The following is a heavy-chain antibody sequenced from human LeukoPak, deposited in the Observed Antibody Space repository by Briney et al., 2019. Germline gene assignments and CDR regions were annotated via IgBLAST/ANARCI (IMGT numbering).Heavy chain of an antibody. D-gene: IGHD5-18*01. CDR3: ARPRGYGTPHDAFDI. Sequence: GGSLRLSCVGSGFSFNAFWINWVRLAPGKGLEWVANMKQDGSEKYYLDSVKGRFTISRDNAMNSIYLQMNRLRVEDTAVYYCARPRGYGTPHDAFDIWGQGTMVTVSS. CDR2: MKQDGSEK. J-gene: IGHJ3*02. V-gene: IGHV3-7*01. CDR1: GFSFNAFW.